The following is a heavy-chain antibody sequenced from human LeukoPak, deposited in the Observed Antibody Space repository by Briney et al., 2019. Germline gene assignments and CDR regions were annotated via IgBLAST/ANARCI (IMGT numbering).Heavy chain of an antibody. CDR1: GFTFSDAW. V-gene: IGHV3-15*01. J-gene: IGHJ4*02. Sequence: TGGPLRLSCAASGFTFSDAWLNWVRQTPEKGLEWVARIKRQTEGWTKDYAAPVKGRFTISRDDSKSTVYLQMNSLEIEDTAVYYCSRNADHDWWGQGTLVTVSS. CDR3: SRNADHDW. D-gene: IGHD1-14*01. CDR2: IKRQTEGWTK.